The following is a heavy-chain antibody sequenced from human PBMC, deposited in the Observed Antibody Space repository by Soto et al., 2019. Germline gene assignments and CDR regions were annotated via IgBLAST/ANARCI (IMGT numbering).Heavy chain of an antibody. D-gene: IGHD2-15*01. CDR1: GFTFSNYG. Sequence: EVQLLESGGGLVQPGGSLRLSCAASGFTFSNYGMSWVRQAPGKGLEWVSVISGSGGSTYYADSVKGRFTLSRDNSKKTVYLQMNSLRAEDTAVYYCAKDSPVGVPLLRDLHDWGQGTLVTVSS. CDR3: AKDSPVGVPLLRDLHD. CDR2: ISGSGGST. J-gene: IGHJ1*01. V-gene: IGHV3-23*01.